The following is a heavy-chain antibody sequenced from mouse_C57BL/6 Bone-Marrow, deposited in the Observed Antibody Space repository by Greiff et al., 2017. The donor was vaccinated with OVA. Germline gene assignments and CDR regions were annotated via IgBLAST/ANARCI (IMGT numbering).Heavy chain of an antibody. CDR2: ISSGGSYT. V-gene: IGHV5-6*01. CDR1: GFTFSSYG. J-gene: IGHJ3*01. Sequence: EVQLVESGGDLVKPGGSLKLSCAASGFTFSSYGMSWVRQTPDKRLEWVATISSGGSYTYYPDSVKGRFTISRDNAKNTLYLQMSSLKSEDTAMYYCARRSCLAYWGQGTLVTVSA. CDR3: ARRSCLAY.